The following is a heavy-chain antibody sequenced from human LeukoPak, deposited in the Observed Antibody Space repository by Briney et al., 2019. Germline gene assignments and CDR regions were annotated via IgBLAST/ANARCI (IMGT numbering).Heavy chain of an antibody. J-gene: IGHJ4*02. CDR2: IYSGGST. D-gene: IGHD5-12*01. CDR1: GFTVSSNY. V-gene: IGHV3-53*01. CDR3: AKDGQWLRRGSFDY. Sequence: PGGSLRLSCAASGFTVSSNYMSWVRQAPGKGLEWVSVIYSGGSTYYADSVKGRFTISRDNSKNTLYLQMNSLRAEDTAVYYCAKDGQWLRRGSFDYWGQGTLVTVSS.